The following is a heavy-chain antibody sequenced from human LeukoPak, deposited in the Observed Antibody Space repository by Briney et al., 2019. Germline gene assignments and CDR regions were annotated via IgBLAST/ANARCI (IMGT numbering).Heavy chain of an antibody. Sequence: GGSLRLSCAASGFTFSDYYMSWIRQAPGKGLERVSFISSSSSYTNYADSVKGRFTISRDNAKNSLYLQMNSLRAEDTAVYYCARDLRSNTAMVTFDYWGQGTLVTVSS. V-gene: IGHV3-11*06. D-gene: IGHD5-18*01. J-gene: IGHJ4*02. CDR3: ARDLRSNTAMVTFDY. CDR2: ISSSSSYT. CDR1: GFTFSDYY.